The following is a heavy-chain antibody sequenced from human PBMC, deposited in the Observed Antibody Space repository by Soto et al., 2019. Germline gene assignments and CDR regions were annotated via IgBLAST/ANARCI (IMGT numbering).Heavy chain of an antibody. CDR2: IIPIFGTA. CDR3: ARTAPGELSRWFDP. Sequence: QVQLVQSGAEVKKPGSSVKVSCKASGGTFSSYAISWVRQAPGQGLEWMGGIIPIFGTANYAQKFQGRVTITADESTSTAYMERSSLRSEDTAVYYCARTAPGELSRWFDPWGQGTLVTVSS. J-gene: IGHJ5*02. D-gene: IGHD3-16*02. V-gene: IGHV1-69*12. CDR1: GGTFSSYA.